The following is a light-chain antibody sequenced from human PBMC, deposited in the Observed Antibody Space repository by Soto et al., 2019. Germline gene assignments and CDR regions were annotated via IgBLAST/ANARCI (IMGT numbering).Light chain of an antibody. Sequence: DIVMTQSPLSLHVTPGEPASISCRSSQSLLHSNGYNYLDWYLQKPGQSPQLLIYLGSNRASGVPDRFIGSGSGTDFTLRISRVEAEDVGFYYCMQALPTPWTCGQGTKVEIK. CDR3: MQALPTPWT. CDR2: LGS. V-gene: IGKV2-28*01. J-gene: IGKJ1*01. CDR1: QSLLHSNGYNY.